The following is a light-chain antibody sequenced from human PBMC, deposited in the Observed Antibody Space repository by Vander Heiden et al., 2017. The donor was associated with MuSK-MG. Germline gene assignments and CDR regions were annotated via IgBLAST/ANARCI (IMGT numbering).Light chain of an antibody. CDR2: LGS. J-gene: IGKJ2*01. Sequence: DIVMTQSPLSLPVTPGEPASISCRSSQSLLHSNGYNYLDWYLQKPGQSPQLLIYLGSNRASGVPDRFSGSGSGTDFTLKISRVEAEDVGVYYCMQALQTPYTFRQGIKLEIK. V-gene: IGKV2-28*01. CDR3: MQALQTPYT. CDR1: QSLLHSNGYNY.